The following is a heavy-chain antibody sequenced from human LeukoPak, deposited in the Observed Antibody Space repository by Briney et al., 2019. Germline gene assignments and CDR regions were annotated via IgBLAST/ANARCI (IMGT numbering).Heavy chain of an antibody. V-gene: IGHV3-33*01. Sequence: GRSLRLSCAASGFTFSSYGIHWVRQAPGKGLEWVALIWYDGSNTYYADSVKGRFTISRDNSKNTLYLQMNSLRVEDTAVYYCARAREQYSSGSQYYFDYWGQGTLVTVSS. CDR3: ARAREQYSSGSQYYFDY. CDR1: GFTFSSYG. D-gene: IGHD3-10*01. J-gene: IGHJ4*02. CDR2: IWYDGSNT.